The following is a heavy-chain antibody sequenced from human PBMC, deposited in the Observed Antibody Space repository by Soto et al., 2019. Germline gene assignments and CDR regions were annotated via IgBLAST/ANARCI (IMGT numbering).Heavy chain of an antibody. J-gene: IGHJ3*02. V-gene: IGHV4-39*01. Sequence: SETLSLTCTVSGGSISSSSYYWGWIRQPPGKGLEWIGSIYYSGSTYYNPSLKSRVTISVDTSKNRFSLKLSSVTAADTAVYYCASSGIAVAGTGLEAFDIWGQGTMVTVSS. CDR2: IYYSGST. D-gene: IGHD6-19*01. CDR1: GGSISSSSYY. CDR3: ASSGIAVAGTGLEAFDI.